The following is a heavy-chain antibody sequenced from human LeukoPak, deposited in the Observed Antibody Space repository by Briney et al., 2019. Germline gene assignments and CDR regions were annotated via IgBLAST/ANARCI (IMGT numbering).Heavy chain of an antibody. Sequence: SGPGLVKPSETLSLTCTVSGVSISSYYWSWIRQPPGKGLEWIGNIYYSVCTKYNPSLKSRVHISVDTYKTHFSLKLSSVTAADTAVYYCARHGNYYDSSGYNYYFDYWGQGTLGTVSS. D-gene: IGHD3-22*01. CDR1: GVSISSYY. J-gene: IGHJ4*02. CDR2: IYYSVCT. CDR3: ARHGNYYDSSGYNYYFDY. V-gene: IGHV4-59*08.